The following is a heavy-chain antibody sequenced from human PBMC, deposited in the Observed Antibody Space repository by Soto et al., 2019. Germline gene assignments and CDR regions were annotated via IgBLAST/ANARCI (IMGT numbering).Heavy chain of an antibody. D-gene: IGHD3-3*01. CDR1: GFTFSSYG. CDR2: ISGSGGST. CDR3: AKEEWPGFDY. J-gene: IGHJ4*02. Sequence: EVQLLESGGGLVQPGGSLRLSCAASGFTFSSYGMSWVRQAPGKGLEWVSDISGSGGSTYYADSVKGRFTVSRDNSKNTLYRQMNSLRAADTAVYYWAKEEWPGFDYWGQGTLVTVSS. V-gene: IGHV3-23*01.